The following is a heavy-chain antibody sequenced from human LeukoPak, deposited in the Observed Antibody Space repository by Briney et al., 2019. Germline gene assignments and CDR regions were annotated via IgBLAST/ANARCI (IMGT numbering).Heavy chain of an antibody. Sequence: GGSLRLSCAASGFTFSTYWMTWVRQAPGKGLEWVANINQNGSETYYVDSVKGRFTISRDNAKNSLYLQMNSLRVEDTAVYYCARKEYYYDTSTYGWFDPWGQGISVTVSS. J-gene: IGHJ5*02. CDR2: INQNGSET. V-gene: IGHV3-7*01. D-gene: IGHD3-22*01. CDR3: ARKEYYYDTSTYGWFDP. CDR1: GFTFSTYW.